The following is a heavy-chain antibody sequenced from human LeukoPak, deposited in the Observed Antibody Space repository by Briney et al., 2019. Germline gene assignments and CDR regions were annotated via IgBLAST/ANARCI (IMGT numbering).Heavy chain of an antibody. CDR3: ANIRGDGDFVGALDI. Sequence: GGSLRLSCAASGFTFDDYGMCWVRQAPGKGLEWVSGINWNGGSTRYADSVKGRFTISRDNAKNSLYLQMNSLRVEDTDFCYCANIRGDGDFVGALDIWGQGTMVAVSS. CDR2: INWNGGST. V-gene: IGHV3-20*04. CDR1: GFTFDDYG. D-gene: IGHD4-17*01. J-gene: IGHJ3*02.